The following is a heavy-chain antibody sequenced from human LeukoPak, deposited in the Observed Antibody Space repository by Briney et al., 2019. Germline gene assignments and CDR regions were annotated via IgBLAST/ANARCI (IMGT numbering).Heavy chain of an antibody. V-gene: IGHV1-18*04. CDR3: ARDKSPIRSRSGSESSPLDN. CDR2: ISGYNGNT. Sequence: ASVTVSCTTSGYAFTYYGINWVRQAPGQGLEWMGWISGYNGNTKYAQKFQGRVTMTTDTFTNTAYMELRSLRSDDTAMYYCARDKSPIRSRSGSESSPLDNWGQGTLVCVSS. CDR1: GYAFTYYG. J-gene: IGHJ4*02. D-gene: IGHD6-19*01.